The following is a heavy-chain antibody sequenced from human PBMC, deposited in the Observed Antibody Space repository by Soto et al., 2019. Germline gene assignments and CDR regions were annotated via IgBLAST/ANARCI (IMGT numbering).Heavy chain of an antibody. J-gene: IGHJ6*02. CDR3: ARRSGDDFWSGFSAMDV. CDR1: GGSISSYY. Sequence: QVQLQESGPGLVKPSETLSLTCTVSGGSISSYYWSWIRQPPGKELEWIGNNYYSGSTNYNPSLPSRVTISVDTSKNQFSLKLSSVTAADTAVYYCARRSGDDFWSGFSAMDVWGQGTTVTVSS. V-gene: IGHV4-59*01. CDR2: NYYSGST. D-gene: IGHD3-3*01.